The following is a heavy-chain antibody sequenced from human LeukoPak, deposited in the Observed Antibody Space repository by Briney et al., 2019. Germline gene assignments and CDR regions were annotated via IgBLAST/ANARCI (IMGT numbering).Heavy chain of an antibody. V-gene: IGHV3-23*01. CDR2: IGTPGGAI. Sequence: GGSLRLSCAASGFTFSSYAMSWVRQAPGKGLEWVSVIGTPGGAINYADSVKGRFTISRDNSKNTLYLQMTSLRAEDTAVYYCARDGGGTDYWGQGTLVTVSS. CDR1: GFTFSSYA. D-gene: IGHD3-16*01. CDR3: ARDGGGTDY. J-gene: IGHJ4*02.